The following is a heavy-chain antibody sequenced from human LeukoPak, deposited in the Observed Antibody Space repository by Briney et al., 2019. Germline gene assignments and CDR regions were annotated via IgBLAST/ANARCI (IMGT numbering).Heavy chain of an antibody. V-gene: IGHV4-34*01. J-gene: IGHJ4*02. CDR3: ARVSRGYSYGTFDY. CDR2: INHSGST. Sequence: SETLSLTCAVYGGSFSGYYWSWLPQPPGKGREWLGEINHSGSTNYNPSRKCRVTISVDTSKNQISLKLSSVTAADTAVYYFARVSRGYSYGTFDYWGQGTLVTVSS. D-gene: IGHD5-18*01. CDR1: GGSFSGYY.